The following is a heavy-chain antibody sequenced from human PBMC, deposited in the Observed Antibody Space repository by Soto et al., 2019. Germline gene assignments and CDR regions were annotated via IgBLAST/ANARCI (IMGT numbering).Heavy chain of an antibody. CDR3: ARDYIAPGYYYYFGMDV. Sequence: SETLSLTCTVSGGSITSYYWSCIRQPPGKGLEWIGTIYYSGSTNYNPSLKSRVTISVDTSKNQFSLKLSSVTAADTAVYYCARDYIAPGYYYYFGMDVWGQGTTVTVSS. CDR1: GGSITSYY. J-gene: IGHJ6*02. D-gene: IGHD2-21*01. V-gene: IGHV4-59*12. CDR2: IYYSGST.